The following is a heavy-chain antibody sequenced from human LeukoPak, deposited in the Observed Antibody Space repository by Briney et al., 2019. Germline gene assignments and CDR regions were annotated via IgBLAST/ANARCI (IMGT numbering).Heavy chain of an antibody. Sequence: GGSLRLSCAASGFSFTIYPMTWVRQAPGKGLEWVSSISGGGGGTFYADTVKGRFTISRDTSKNTLYLQMNSLRAEDTAIYYCAKDRCSITNCLYGTDVWGQGTTVTVSS. J-gene: IGHJ6*02. CDR2: ISGGGGGT. CDR1: GFSFTIYP. CDR3: AKDRCSITNCLYGTDV. V-gene: IGHV3-23*01. D-gene: IGHD2-2*01.